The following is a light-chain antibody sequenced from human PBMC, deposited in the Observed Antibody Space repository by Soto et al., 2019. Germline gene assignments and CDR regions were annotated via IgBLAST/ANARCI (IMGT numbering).Light chain of an antibody. CDR2: AAS. CDR3: QQYGSSPRT. V-gene: IGKV3-20*01. Sequence: EIVLTQSPGTLSLSPGERATLSCRASQSVSSSSLAWYQQQPGQPPRLLIYAASSRATGIPDRFSGSGSGTDFSLTISRLGPEDYAVYYCQQYGSSPRTFGQGTKLEIK. J-gene: IGKJ2*01. CDR1: QSVSSSS.